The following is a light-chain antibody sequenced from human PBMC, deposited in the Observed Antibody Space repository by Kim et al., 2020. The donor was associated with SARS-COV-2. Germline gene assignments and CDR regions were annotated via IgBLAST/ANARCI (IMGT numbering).Light chain of an antibody. J-gene: IGKJ2*01. Sequence: EIVLTQSPGTLSLSPGERATLSCRASQSVSSSYLAWYQQNPGQAPRLLIYGASSRATGIPERFSGSGSGTDFTLTISRLEPEDFAVYYCQLYGSSPYTFGQGTKLEI. V-gene: IGKV3-20*01. CDR1: QSVSSSY. CDR2: GAS. CDR3: QLYGSSPYT.